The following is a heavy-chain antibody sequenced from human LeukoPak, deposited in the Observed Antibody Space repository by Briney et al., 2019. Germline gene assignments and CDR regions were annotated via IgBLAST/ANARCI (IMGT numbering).Heavy chain of an antibody. CDR3: ARSASGNPVD. CDR1: GGSISSYY. D-gene: IGHD1-26*01. V-gene: IGHV4-59*08. J-gene: IGHJ4*02. CDR2: IYYSGST. Sequence: SETLSLTCTVSGGSISSYYWSWIRQPPGKGLEWIGYIYYSGSTNYNPSLKSRVTISVDTSKNQFSLKLSSVTAADTAVYYCARSASGNPVDWGQGTLVTVSS.